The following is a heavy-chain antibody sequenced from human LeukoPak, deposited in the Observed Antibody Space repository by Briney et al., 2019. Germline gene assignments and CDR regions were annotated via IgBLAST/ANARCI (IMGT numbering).Heavy chain of an antibody. CDR2: INPSGGST. Sequence: ASVKVSCEASGYTFTSYYMHWVRQAPGQGLEWMGIINPSGGSTSYAQKFQGRVTMTRDTSTSTVYMELSSLRSEDTAVYYCAAEYSSETAQFDYWGQGTLVTVSS. CDR1: GYTFTSYY. J-gene: IGHJ4*02. D-gene: IGHD6-19*01. CDR3: AAEYSSETAQFDY. V-gene: IGHV1-46*01.